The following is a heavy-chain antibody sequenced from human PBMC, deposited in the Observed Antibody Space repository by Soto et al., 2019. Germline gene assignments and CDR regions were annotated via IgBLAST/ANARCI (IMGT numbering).Heavy chain of an antibody. V-gene: IGHV3-30*04. J-gene: IGHJ6*02. CDR1: GFTFSGYA. CDR2: TSWDGNNK. Sequence: WGSLRLSCAASGFTFSGYAMHWVRQPPGKGLEWVAVTSWDGNNKYYADSVKGRFTISRDNSKNTLYLQMNSLRAEDMAVYYCAKVVVPAAMVNYYYGMDVWGQGTTVTDS. CDR3: AKVVVPAAMVNYYYGMDV. D-gene: IGHD2-2*01.